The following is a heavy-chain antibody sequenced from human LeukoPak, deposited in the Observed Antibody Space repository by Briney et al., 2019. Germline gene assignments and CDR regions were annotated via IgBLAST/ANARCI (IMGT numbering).Heavy chain of an antibody. J-gene: IGHJ1*01. V-gene: IGHV1-18*01. CDR1: GYMFTIYG. D-gene: IGHD2-15*01. Sequence: ASVKVSCKASGYMFTIYGVSWVRQAPGQGLEWMGWISAYNGNTNYAQNLQGRVTMTTDTSTSTVYLELRSLRSDDTAVYYCARDGIVVVVGAAHEYFQHWGQGTLVTVSS. CDR2: ISAYNGNT. CDR3: ARDGIVVVVGAAHEYFQH.